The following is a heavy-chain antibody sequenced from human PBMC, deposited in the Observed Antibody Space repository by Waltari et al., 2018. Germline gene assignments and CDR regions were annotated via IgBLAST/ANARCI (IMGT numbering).Heavy chain of an antibody. CDR3: ARADSYDNRHNWFDP. D-gene: IGHD3-22*01. Sequence: QLQLQESGPGLVKPSETLSLTCTVSGGSISSSSYYWGWIRQPPGKGLEWIGSIYYSGSTYYNPSLKSRVTISVDTSKNQFSLKLSSVTAADTAVYYCARADSYDNRHNWFDPWGQGTLVTVSS. CDR1: GGSISSSSYY. J-gene: IGHJ5*02. CDR2: IYYSGST. V-gene: IGHV4-39*07.